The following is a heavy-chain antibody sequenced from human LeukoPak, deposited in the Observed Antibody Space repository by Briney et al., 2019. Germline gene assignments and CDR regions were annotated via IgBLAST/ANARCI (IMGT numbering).Heavy chain of an antibody. J-gene: IGHJ4*02. CDR3: AREDNYYDSSGYQNLDY. Sequence: GGSLRLSSAASGFTFSSYWMSWVRQAPGKGLEWVANIKQDGSEKYYVDSVKGRFTISRDNAKNSLYLQMNSLRAEDTAVYYCAREDNYYDSSGYQNLDYWGQGTLVTVSS. V-gene: IGHV3-7*01. CDR2: IKQDGSEK. D-gene: IGHD3-22*01. CDR1: GFTFSSYW.